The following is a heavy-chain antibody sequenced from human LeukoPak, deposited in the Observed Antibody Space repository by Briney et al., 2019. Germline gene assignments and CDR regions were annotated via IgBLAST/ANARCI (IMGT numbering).Heavy chain of an antibody. D-gene: IGHD3-10*01. CDR2: INTNTGGT. V-gene: IGHV1-2*02. J-gene: IGHJ3*02. CDR1: GYRFTDYW. CDR3: AIGGSFHEFDI. Sequence: GASVKVSCKASGYRFTDYWIQWVRQAPGQGLEWMGWINTNTGGTVYAQKFQGRVTMTRDTSPTTSYMDLSRLTSDDTAVYYCAIGGSFHEFDIWGQGTMVIVSS.